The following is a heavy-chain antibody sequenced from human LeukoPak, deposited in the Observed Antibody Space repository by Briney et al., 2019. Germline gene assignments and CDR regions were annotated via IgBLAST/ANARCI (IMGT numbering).Heavy chain of an antibody. J-gene: IGHJ4*02. CDR2: MNPNSGNT. Sequence: ASVKVSCKASGYTSTSYDINWVRQATGQGLEWMGWMNPNSGNTGYAQEFQGRVTMTRNTSISTAYMELSSLRSEDTAVYYCARGPRIVGATTSYYFDYWGQGTLVTVSS. V-gene: IGHV1-8*01. CDR3: ARGPRIVGATTSYYFDY. D-gene: IGHD1-26*01. CDR1: GYTSTSYD.